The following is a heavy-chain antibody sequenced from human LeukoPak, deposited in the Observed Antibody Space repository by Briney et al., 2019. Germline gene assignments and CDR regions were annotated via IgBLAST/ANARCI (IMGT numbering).Heavy chain of an antibody. CDR2: ISGYSDNT. J-gene: IGHJ4*02. CDR3: ARGLAVAGIYMY. Sequence: ASVKVSCKASGYTFTSYYMHWVRQAPGQGLEWLGWISGYSDNTKYSEKVQGRVTMTKDTSTSTVYMELRSLRPDDTATYFCARGLAVAGIYMYWGQGTQITVSS. D-gene: IGHD6-19*01. CDR1: GYTFTSYY. V-gene: IGHV1-18*04.